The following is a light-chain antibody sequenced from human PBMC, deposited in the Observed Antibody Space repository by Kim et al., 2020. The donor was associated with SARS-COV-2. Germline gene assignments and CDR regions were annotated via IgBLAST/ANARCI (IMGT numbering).Light chain of an antibody. Sequence: GASVKLTCAMSSGHSSNAIAWHQQQPEKGPRYLMKLNSDGSHSKGDGIPDRFSGSSSGAERYLTISSLQSEDEADYYCQTWGTGIGFGGGTQLTVL. CDR1: SGHSSNA. J-gene: IGLJ3*02. V-gene: IGLV4-69*01. CDR2: LNSDGSH. CDR3: QTWGTGIG.